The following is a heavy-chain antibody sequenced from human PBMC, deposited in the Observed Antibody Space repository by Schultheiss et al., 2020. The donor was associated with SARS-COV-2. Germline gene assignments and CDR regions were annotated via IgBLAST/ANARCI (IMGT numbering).Heavy chain of an antibody. Sequence: ASVKVSCKASGYTFTSYYMHWVRQAPGQGLEWMGIINPSGGSTSYAQKFQGRVTMTRDTSTSTAYMELSRLRSDDTAVYYCARWKLLGYCSSTSCYEYFQHWGQGTLVTVSS. CDR2: INPSGGST. CDR3: ARWKLLGYCSSTSCYEYFQH. D-gene: IGHD2-2*01. J-gene: IGHJ1*01. V-gene: IGHV1-46*01. CDR1: GYTFTSYY.